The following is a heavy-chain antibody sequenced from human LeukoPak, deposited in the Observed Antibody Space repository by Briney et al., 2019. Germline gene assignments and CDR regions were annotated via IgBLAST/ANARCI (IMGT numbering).Heavy chain of an antibody. J-gene: IGHJ3*02. Sequence: GGSLRLSCAASGFTFSSYAMSWVRQAPGKGLEWVSAISGSGGSTYYADSVKGRFTISRDNSKNTLYLQMNSLRAEDTAVYYCAKDMDTVVVRTWDAFDIWGQGTMVTVSS. CDR1: GFTFSSYA. CDR3: AKDMDTVVVRTWDAFDI. D-gene: IGHD2-2*03. V-gene: IGHV3-23*01. CDR2: ISGSGGST.